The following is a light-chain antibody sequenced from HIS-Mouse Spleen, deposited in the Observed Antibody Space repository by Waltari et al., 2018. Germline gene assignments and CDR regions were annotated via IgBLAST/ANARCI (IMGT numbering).Light chain of an antibody. CDR2: DVS. Sequence: QSALTQPASVSGSPGQSITISCTGTSSDVGGYNYVSWYQQHPGKAPTLLFYDVSNRPSWVSNRFSGSKSGNTASLTISGLQAEDEADYYCSSYTSSSTLRVFGGGTKLTVL. V-gene: IGLV2-14*03. CDR3: SSYTSSSTLRV. J-gene: IGLJ3*02. CDR1: SSDVGGYNY.